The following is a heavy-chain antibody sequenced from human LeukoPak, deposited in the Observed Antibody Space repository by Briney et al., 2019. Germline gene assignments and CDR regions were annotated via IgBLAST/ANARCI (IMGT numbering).Heavy chain of an antibody. CDR3: ARGTTDGYSYGRFDY. Sequence: SETLSLTCTVSGGSISSGDYYWSWIRQPPGKGLEWLGYIYYSGTTYYNPSLKSRVTFSVDTSKNQFSLKLNPVTAADTALYYCARGTTDGYSYGRFDYWGQGTLVTVSS. CDR2: IYYSGTT. D-gene: IGHD5-18*01. CDR1: GGSISSGDYY. V-gene: IGHV4-30-4*01. J-gene: IGHJ4*02.